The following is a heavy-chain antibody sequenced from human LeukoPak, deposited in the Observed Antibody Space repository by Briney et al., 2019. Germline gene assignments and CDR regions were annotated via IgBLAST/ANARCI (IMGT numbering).Heavy chain of an antibody. CDR3: ARVPGKKARFDY. J-gene: IGHJ4*02. Sequence: SETLSLTCAVYGGSFSGNYWSWIRQPPGKGLEWIGEINHSGSTNYNPSLKSRVTISVDTSKNQFSLKLSSVTAADTAVYYCARVPGKKARFDYWGQGTLVTVSS. V-gene: IGHV4-34*01. CDR2: INHSGST. CDR1: GGSFSGNY. D-gene: IGHD3-10*01.